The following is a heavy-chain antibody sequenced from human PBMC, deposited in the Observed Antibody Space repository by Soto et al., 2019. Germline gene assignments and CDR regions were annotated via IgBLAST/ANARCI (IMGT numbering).Heavy chain of an antibody. J-gene: IGHJ4*02. CDR3: ARQNHGGDSTYLDY. Sequence: GESLKISCKGSGFTFTSYWIAWVRQMPGKGLEWMGIIYPGDSDSSYSPSFQGQVTISADKSINTAYLHWSSLKASDTAIYFCARQNHGGDSTYLDYWGQGAMVTVSS. D-gene: IGHD2-21*02. CDR1: GFTFTSYW. V-gene: IGHV5-51*01. CDR2: IYPGDSDS.